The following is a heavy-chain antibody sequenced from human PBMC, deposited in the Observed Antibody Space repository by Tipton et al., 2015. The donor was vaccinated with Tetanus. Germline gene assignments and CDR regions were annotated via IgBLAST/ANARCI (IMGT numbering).Heavy chain of an antibody. CDR1: GGSFSGYY. J-gene: IGHJ4*02. CDR3: ARITIFGVVTIDY. V-gene: IGHV4-34*01. CDR2: INHSGST. Sequence: TLSLTCAVYGGSFSGYYWSWIRQPPGKGLEWIGEINHSGSTNYNPSLKSRVTISVDTSKNQFSLKPSSVTAADTAVYYCARITIFGVVTIDYWGQGTLVTVSS. D-gene: IGHD3-3*01.